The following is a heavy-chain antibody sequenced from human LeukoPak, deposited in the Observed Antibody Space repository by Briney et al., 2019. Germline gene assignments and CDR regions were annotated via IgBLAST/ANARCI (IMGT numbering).Heavy chain of an antibody. V-gene: IGHV3-48*02. Sequence: GGSLRLSCAASGFTFSSYGMNWVRQAPGKGLEWVSYISSSSSTIYYADSVKGRFTISRDNAKNSLYLQMNSLRDEDTAVYYCAREGYSSGWYFVFDYWGQGTLVTVSS. CDR2: ISSSSSTI. J-gene: IGHJ4*02. CDR1: GFTFSSYG. CDR3: AREGYSSGWYFVFDY. D-gene: IGHD6-19*01.